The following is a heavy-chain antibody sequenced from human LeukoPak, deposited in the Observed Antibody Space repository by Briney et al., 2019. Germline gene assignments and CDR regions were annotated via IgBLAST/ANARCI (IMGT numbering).Heavy chain of an antibody. J-gene: IGHJ4*02. CDR3: ARGDPRGYFDY. D-gene: IGHD2-21*02. Sequence: SETLSLTCTVSGGSISSYYWSWIRQPAGNGLEWIGRIYTNGSTNYNPSLKSRVTMSVDTSKNQFSLKLSSVTAADTAVYYCARGDPRGYFDYWGQGTLVTVSS. CDR1: GGSISSYY. V-gene: IGHV4-4*07. CDR2: IYTNGST.